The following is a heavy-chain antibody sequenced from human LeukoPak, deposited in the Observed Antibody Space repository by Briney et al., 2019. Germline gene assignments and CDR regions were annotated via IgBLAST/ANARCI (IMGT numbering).Heavy chain of an antibody. J-gene: IGHJ4*02. Sequence: PGGSLRLSCAPSGFTFSIYAMSWVRTAPGRGLEWVSAISGSGGRPYYAHSVRGRFTISRDKSKNTLYLQMNSLRAEDTAVYYCAKDRPLTYYDFWSGYWFDYWGQGTLVTVSS. D-gene: IGHD3-3*01. V-gene: IGHV3-23*01. CDR1: GFTFSIYA. CDR3: AKDRPLTYYDFWSGYWFDY. CDR2: ISGSGGRP.